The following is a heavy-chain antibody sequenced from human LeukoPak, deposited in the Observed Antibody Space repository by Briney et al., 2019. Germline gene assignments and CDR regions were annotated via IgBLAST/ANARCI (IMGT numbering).Heavy chain of an antibody. J-gene: IGHJ4*02. CDR2: MNPNSGNT. CDR3: ASTIGRAYDFWSGYGFDY. Sequence: ASVKVSCKASGYTFTSYGISWVRQAPGQGLEWMGWMNPNSGNTGYAQKFQGRVTMTRNTSISTAYMELSSLRSDDTAVYYCASTIGRAYDFWSGYGFDYWGQGTLVTVSS. CDR1: GYTFTSYG. V-gene: IGHV1-8*02. D-gene: IGHD3-3*01.